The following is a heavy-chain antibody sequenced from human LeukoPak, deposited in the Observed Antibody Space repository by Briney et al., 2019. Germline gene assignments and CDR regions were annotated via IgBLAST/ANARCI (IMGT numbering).Heavy chain of an antibody. Sequence: GGSLRLSCAASGFTFSSYAMSWVRQAPGKGLEWVSAISGSGDSTYYADSVKGRFTISRDNSKNTLYLQMNSLRAEDTAVYYCAKSKLWELLPFDYWGQGTLVTVSS. J-gene: IGHJ4*02. CDR2: ISGSGDST. CDR1: GFTFSSYA. D-gene: IGHD1-26*01. V-gene: IGHV3-23*01. CDR3: AKSKLWELLPFDY.